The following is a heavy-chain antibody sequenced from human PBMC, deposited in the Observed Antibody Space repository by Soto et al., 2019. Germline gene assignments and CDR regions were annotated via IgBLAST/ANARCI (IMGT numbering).Heavy chain of an antibody. V-gene: IGHV3-33*01. D-gene: IGHD6-13*01. CDR1: GFTFSSYG. Sequence: GGSLRLSCAASGFTFSSYGMHWVRQAPGKGLEWVAVIWYDGSNKYYADSVKGRFTISRDNSKNTLYLQMNSLRAEDTVVYYCARAGSSSWPDAFYIWGQGTMVTVSS. CDR3: ARAGSSSWPDAFYI. J-gene: IGHJ3*02. CDR2: IWYDGSNK.